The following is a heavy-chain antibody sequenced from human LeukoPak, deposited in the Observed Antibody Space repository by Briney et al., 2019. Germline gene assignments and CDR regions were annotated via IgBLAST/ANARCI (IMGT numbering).Heavy chain of an antibody. CDR1: GYTFTSYD. V-gene: IGHV1-8*01. CDR2: MNPNSGNT. J-gene: IGHJ6*02. CDR3: ARERYCTNGVCFKYYGMDV. D-gene: IGHD2-8*01. Sequence: ASVKVSCKASGYTFTSYDINWVRQATGQGLEWMGWMNPNSGNTGYAQKLQGRVTMTTDTSTSTAYMELRSLRSDDTAVYYCARERYCTNGVCFKYYGMDVWGQGTTVTVSS.